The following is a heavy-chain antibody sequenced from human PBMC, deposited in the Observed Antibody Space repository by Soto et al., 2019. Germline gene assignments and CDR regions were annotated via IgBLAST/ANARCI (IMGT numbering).Heavy chain of an antibody. CDR2: INHSGST. D-gene: IGHD1-7*01. CDR1: GGSFSGYY. V-gene: IGHV4-34*01. J-gene: IGHJ6*02. Sequence: SETLCLTCAVYGGSFSGYYWSWIRQPPGKGLEWIGEINHSGSTNYNPSLKSRVTISVDTSKNQFSLKLSSVTAADTAVYYCARDRLELAPPKNQYYYYYYGMDVWGQGTTVTVSS. CDR3: ARDRLELAPPKNQYYYYYYGMDV.